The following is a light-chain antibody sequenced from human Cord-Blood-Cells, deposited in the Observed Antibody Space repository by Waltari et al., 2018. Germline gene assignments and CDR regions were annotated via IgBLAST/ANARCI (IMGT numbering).Light chain of an antibody. CDR1: QIVSSSY. J-gene: IGKJ1*01. Sequence: EIVLTQSPGTLSLSPGERATLSCRASQIVSSSYLAWYQQKPGQAPRLLIYGASSRATCIPDRFSGSGSGTDFTLTISRLEPEDFAVYYCQQYGSSPPWTFGQGTKVEIK. CDR2: GAS. V-gene: IGKV3-20*01. CDR3: QQYGSSPPWT.